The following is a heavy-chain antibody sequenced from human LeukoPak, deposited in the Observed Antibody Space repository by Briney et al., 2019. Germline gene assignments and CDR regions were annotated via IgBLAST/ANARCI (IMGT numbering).Heavy chain of an antibody. J-gene: IGHJ3*02. CDR3: AKEMATMNAFDI. Sequence: PGGSLRLSCAASGFTVSSNYMSWARQAPGKGLEWVSVIYSGGSTDYKDSVKDRFIISRDNSKNTLYLQMNSLRAEDTAVYYCAKEMATMNAFDIWGQGTMVTVSS. V-gene: IGHV3-66*01. CDR1: GFTVSSNY. CDR2: IYSGGST. D-gene: IGHD5-24*01.